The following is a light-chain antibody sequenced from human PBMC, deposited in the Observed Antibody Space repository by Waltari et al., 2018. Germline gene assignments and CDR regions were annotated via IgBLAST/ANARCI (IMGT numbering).Light chain of an antibody. J-gene: IGLJ3*02. CDR3: SSYAGSTLM. CDR2: EVN. CDR1: SSDVGGYDY. V-gene: IGLV2-8*01. Sequence: QSALTQPPSASGSPGQSVTISCTGTSSDVGGYDYVSWYQQHPGKAPKLMIYEVNKRPSGVPDRCSGSKSGNTASLTVSGLQAEDEADYYCSSYAGSTLMFGGGTKLTVL.